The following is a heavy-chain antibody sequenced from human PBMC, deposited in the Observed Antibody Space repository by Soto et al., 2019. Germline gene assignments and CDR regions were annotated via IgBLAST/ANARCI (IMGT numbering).Heavy chain of an antibody. CDR3: ASQLRYSSSWGAFDI. D-gene: IGHD6-13*01. CDR1: GYSFTSYW. Sequence: GESLKISCKGSGYSFTSYWIGWARQMPGKGLEWMGIIYPGDSDTRYSPSFQGQVTISADKSISTAYLQWSSLKASDTAMYYCASQLRYSSSWGAFDIWGQGTMVTVSS. J-gene: IGHJ3*02. V-gene: IGHV5-51*01. CDR2: IYPGDSDT.